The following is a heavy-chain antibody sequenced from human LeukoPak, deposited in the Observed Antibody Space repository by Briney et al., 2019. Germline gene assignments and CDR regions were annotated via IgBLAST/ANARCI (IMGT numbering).Heavy chain of an antibody. CDR2: IWYDGSNK. J-gene: IGHJ4*02. CDR3: ARDITFRRYDSRRGFDY. D-gene: IGHD3-22*01. V-gene: IGHV3-33*01. CDR1: GFTFSSYG. Sequence: GRSLRLSCAASGFTFSSYGMRWVRQAPGKGLEWVAVIWYDGSNKYYADSVKGRFTISRDNSKNTLYLQMNSLRAEDTAVYYCARDITFRRYDSRRGFDYWGQGTLVTVSS.